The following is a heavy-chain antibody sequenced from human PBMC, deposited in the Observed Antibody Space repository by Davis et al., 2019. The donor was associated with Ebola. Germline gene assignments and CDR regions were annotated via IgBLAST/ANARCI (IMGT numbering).Heavy chain of an antibody. CDR2: IHYSGIT. J-gene: IGHJ5*02. Sequence: SETLSLTCSVPGGSVSSGGYYWNWIRQPPGKGLEWIGYIHYSGITSNNPSLKSRVTMSVATSKNQFSLRLSSVTAADTAVYYCATQYSNGWFDPWGQGTLVTVSS. D-gene: IGHD3-22*01. CDR3: ATQYSNGWFDP. CDR1: GGSVSSGGYY. V-gene: IGHV4-61*08.